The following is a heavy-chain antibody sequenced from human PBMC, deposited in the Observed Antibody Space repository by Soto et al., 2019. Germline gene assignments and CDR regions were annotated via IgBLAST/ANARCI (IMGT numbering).Heavy chain of an antibody. Sequence: GGSLRLSCAASGFTFSSYAMSWVRQAPGKGLEWVSAISGSGGSTYYADSVKGRFTISRDNSKNTLYLQMNSLRAEDTAVYYCAKPGYSSGWYTDYYYYYGMDVWGQGTTVTVSS. CDR1: GFTFSSYA. V-gene: IGHV3-23*01. CDR3: AKPGYSSGWYTDYYYYYGMDV. CDR2: ISGSGGST. J-gene: IGHJ6*02. D-gene: IGHD6-19*01.